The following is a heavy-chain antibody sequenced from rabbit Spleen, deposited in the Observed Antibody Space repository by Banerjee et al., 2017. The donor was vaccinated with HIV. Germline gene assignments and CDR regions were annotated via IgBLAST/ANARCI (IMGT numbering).Heavy chain of an antibody. CDR3: ARDTGSSFSSYGMDL. V-gene: IGHV1S40*01. CDR1: GFSFSSSDY. CDR2: IAGSSSGFT. D-gene: IGHD8-1*01. Sequence: QSLEESGGDLVKPGASLTLSCKASGFSFSSSDYICWVRQAPGKGLEWISCIAGSSSGFTYSATWAKGRFTCSKTSSTTVTLQMTSLTVADMATYFCARDTGSSFSSYGMDLWGPGTLVTVS. J-gene: IGHJ6*01.